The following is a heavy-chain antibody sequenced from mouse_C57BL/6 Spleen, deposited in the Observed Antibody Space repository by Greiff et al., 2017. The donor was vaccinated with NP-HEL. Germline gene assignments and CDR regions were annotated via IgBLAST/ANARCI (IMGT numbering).Heavy chain of an antibody. J-gene: IGHJ4*01. CDR3: ARVGYYAMDY. CDR2: INPGSGGT. V-gene: IGHV1-54*01. Sequence: QVQLQQSGAELVRPGTSVKVSCKASGYAFTNYLIEWVKQRPGQGLEWIGVINPGSGGTNYNEKFKGKATLTADKSSSTAYMQLSSLTSEDSAVYFCARVGYYAMDYWGQGTSVTVSS. D-gene: IGHD3-3*01. CDR1: GYAFTNYL.